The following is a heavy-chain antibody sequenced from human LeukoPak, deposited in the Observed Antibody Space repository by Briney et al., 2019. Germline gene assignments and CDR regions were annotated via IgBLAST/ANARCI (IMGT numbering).Heavy chain of an antibody. D-gene: IGHD2-2*01. Sequence: SQTLSLTCAISGDSVSSNSVTWNWIRQSPSRGLEWLGRTYYRSTWYNDYAVSVRGRITVNPDTSKNQFPLHLNSVTLEDTAVYYCARRLTQYDCFDPWGQGILVTVSS. CDR1: GDSVSSNSVT. CDR2: TYYRSTWYN. CDR3: ARRLTQYDCFDP. J-gene: IGHJ5*02. V-gene: IGHV6-1*01.